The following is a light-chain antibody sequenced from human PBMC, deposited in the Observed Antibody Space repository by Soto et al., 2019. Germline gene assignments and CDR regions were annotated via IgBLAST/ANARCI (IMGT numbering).Light chain of an antibody. V-gene: IGLV2-14*03. Sequence: QSVLTQPASVSGSPGQSITISCTGSSSDVGGFNFVSWYQQHPGKAPKLMIYDVASRPSGVSNRFSGSKSDNTASLTISGLQTEDEAEYYCSSYTTSSTRLFGTGTKLTVL. CDR2: DVA. CDR3: SSYTTSSTRL. CDR1: SSDVGGFNF. J-gene: IGLJ1*01.